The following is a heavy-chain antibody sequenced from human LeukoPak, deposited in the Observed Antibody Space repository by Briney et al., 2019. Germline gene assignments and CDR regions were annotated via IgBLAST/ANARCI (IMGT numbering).Heavy chain of an antibody. Sequence: GGSLRLSCAASGFSFNNYWMNWVRQAPGKGLEWVANIKQDGSEKYYVDSVRGRFTTSRDNAKNSLYLQMNNLRTEDTAVYYCARGRGVAADGYFDYWGQGTLVTVSS. CDR1: GFSFNNYW. CDR3: ARGRGVAADGYFDY. D-gene: IGHD6-13*01. J-gene: IGHJ4*02. CDR2: IKQDGSEK. V-gene: IGHV3-7*01.